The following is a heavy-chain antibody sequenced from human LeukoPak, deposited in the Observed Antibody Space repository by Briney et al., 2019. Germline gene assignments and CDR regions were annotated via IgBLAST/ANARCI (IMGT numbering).Heavy chain of an antibody. CDR3: AKDWGGYYGSGRTY. CDR2: ISNDESNT. D-gene: IGHD3-10*01. Sequence: PGGSLRLSCAASGFRFSSFGMHWLRQVPGRRLEWVAVISNDESNTHYADSVKGRFTISRDNSRNTLYLQMKSLRPEDTAVYYCAKDWGGYYGSGRTYWGQGTLVSVSS. J-gene: IGHJ4*02. CDR1: GFRFSSFG. V-gene: IGHV3-30*18.